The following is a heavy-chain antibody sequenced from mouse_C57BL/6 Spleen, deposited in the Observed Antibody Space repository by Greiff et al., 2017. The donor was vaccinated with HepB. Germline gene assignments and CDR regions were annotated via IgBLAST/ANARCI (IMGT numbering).Heavy chain of an antibody. CDR1: GFTFSDYG. V-gene: IGHV5-17*01. CDR3: ARDYYGSSSYYFDY. CDR2: ISSGSSTI. Sequence: VKLVESGGGLVKPGGSLKLSCAASGFTFSDYGMHWVRQAPEKGLEWVAYISSGSSTIYYADTVKGRFTISRDNAKNTLFLQMTSLRSEDTAMYYCARDYYGSSSYYFDYWGQGTTLTVSS. J-gene: IGHJ2*01. D-gene: IGHD1-1*01.